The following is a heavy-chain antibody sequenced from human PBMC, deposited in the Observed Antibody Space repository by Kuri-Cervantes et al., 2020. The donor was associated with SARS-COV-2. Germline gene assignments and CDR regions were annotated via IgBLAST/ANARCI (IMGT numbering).Heavy chain of an antibody. CDR1: GFTFSSYW. J-gene: IGHJ4*02. CDR3: AKGPDY. Sequence: GESLKISCAASGFTFSSYWMHWVRQAPGKGLEWVAFIRYDGSNKYYADSVKGRFTISRDNSKNTLYLQMNSLRAEDTAVYYCAKGPDYWGQGTLVTVSS. CDR2: IRYDGSNK. V-gene: IGHV3-30*02.